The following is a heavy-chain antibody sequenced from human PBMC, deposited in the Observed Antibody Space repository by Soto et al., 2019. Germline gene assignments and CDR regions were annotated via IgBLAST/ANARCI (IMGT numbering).Heavy chain of an antibody. D-gene: IGHD1-1*01. Sequence: QVQLQESGPGLVKPSQTLSLTCTVSGGSISSGGYYWSWIRQHPGKGLEWIGYIYYSGSTYYNPFLKSRVTISVDTSKNQFSLKLSAVTDAETAVYYCASGWKGPCFDCWGHGTLVTVSS. J-gene: IGHJ4*01. V-gene: IGHV4-31*03. CDR2: IYYSGST. CDR3: ASGWKGPCFDC. CDR1: GGSISSGGYY.